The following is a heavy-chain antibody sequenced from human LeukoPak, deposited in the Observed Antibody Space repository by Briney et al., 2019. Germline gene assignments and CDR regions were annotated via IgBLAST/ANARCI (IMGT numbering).Heavy chain of an antibody. J-gene: IGHJ4*02. V-gene: IGHV1-8*03. CDR1: GYTFTSYD. Sequence: VASVTVSCKASGYTFTSYDINWVRQATGQGLEWMGWMNPNSGNTGYAQKFQGRVTITRNTSISTAYMELSSLRSEDTAVYYCARGRGKENVLLWFGESYKLRGYYFDYWGQGTLVTVSS. CDR3: ARGRGKENVLLWFGESYKLRGYYFDY. CDR2: MNPNSGNT. D-gene: IGHD3-10*01.